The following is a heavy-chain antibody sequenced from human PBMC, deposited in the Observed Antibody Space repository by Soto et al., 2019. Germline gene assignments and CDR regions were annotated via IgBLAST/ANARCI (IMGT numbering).Heavy chain of an antibody. CDR1: GFTLSDVW. CDR2: IKSRIDGGTT. CDR3: TTDSHLSTTLVRFDS. J-gene: IGHJ4*01. V-gene: IGHV3-15*07. Sequence: EVQLVESGGGLVKPGGSLRLSCAASGFTLSDVWLNWVRQAPGKGLEWVGRIKSRIDGGTTDFAALVRGRFAISRDESQNTVYLEINSLQIEDTAVYYCTTDSHLSTTLVRFDSWGHGTLVTVSS. D-gene: IGHD2-8*02.